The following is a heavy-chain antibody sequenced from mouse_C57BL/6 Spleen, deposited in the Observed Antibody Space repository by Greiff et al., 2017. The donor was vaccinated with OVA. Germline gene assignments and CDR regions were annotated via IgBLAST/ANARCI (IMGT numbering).Heavy chain of an antibody. Sequence: QVQLKESGPELVKPGASVKISCKASGYAFSSSWMNWVKQRPGKGLEWIGRIYPGDGDTNYNGKFKGKATLTADKSSSTAYMQLSSLSSEDSAVYFCARPSPSGYLDVWGKGTTVTVSS. CDR1: GYAFSSSW. V-gene: IGHV1-82*01. J-gene: IGHJ1*03. CDR3: ARPSPSGYLDV. CDR2: IYPGDGDT.